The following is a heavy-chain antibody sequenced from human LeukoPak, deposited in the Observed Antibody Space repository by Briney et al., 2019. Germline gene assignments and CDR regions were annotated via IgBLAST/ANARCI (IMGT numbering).Heavy chain of an antibody. CDR1: GFTVSSNY. J-gene: IGHJ6*03. V-gene: IGHV3-53*01. CDR3: ASARYSSGWHYYYYYYMDV. D-gene: IGHD6-19*01. Sequence: GGSLRLSCAASGFTVSSNYMSWVRQAPGKGLEWVSVIYSGGSTYYADSAKGRFTISRDNSKNTLYLQMNSLRAEDTAVYYCASARYSSGWHYYYYYYMDVWGKGTTVTVSS. CDR2: IYSGGST.